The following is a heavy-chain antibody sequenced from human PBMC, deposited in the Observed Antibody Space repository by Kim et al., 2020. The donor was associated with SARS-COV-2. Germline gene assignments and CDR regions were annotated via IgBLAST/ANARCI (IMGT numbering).Heavy chain of an antibody. CDR1: GGSISSSNW. D-gene: IGHD5-12*01. Sequence: SETLSLTCAVSGGSISSSNWWSWVRQPPGKGLEWIGEIYHSGRTNYNPSLKSRVTISVDKSKNQFSLKLSSVTAADTAMYYCARLLASGYSGYDLGDFDYWGQGTLVTVSS. CDR2: IYHSGRT. V-gene: IGHV4-4*02. CDR3: ARLLASGYSGYDLGDFDY. J-gene: IGHJ4*02.